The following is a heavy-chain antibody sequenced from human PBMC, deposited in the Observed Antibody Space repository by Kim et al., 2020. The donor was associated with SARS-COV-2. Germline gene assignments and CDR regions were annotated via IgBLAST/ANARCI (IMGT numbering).Heavy chain of an antibody. J-gene: IGHJ4*02. D-gene: IGHD3-10*01. CDR2: INPNRGGT. CDR3: ARTMVRGTDDY. V-gene: IGHV1-2*06. Sequence: ASVKVSCKASGYTFTGYYMHWVRQAPGQGLEWMGRINPNRGGTNYAQKFQGRVTMTRDTSISTAYMELSRLRSDDTAVYYCARTMVRGTDDYWGQGTLVTVSS. CDR1: GYTFTGYY.